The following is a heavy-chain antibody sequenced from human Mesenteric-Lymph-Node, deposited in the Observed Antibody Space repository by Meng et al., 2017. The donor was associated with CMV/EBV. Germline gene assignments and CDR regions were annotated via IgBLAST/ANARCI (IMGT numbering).Heavy chain of an antibody. J-gene: IGHJ2*01. CDR3: ARRARCTDGVCYWYFDL. V-gene: IGHV5-51*01. D-gene: IGHD2-8*01. CDR1: GYSFTSYR. CDR2: ISPSDSYT. Sequence: GESLKISCEGSGYSFTSYRIGWVRQMPGKGLEWMGIISPSDSYTTYSPSFQGQVTISADKSINTAYLQWTSLKASDTAIYYCARRARCTDGVCYWYFDLWGRGTLVTVSS.